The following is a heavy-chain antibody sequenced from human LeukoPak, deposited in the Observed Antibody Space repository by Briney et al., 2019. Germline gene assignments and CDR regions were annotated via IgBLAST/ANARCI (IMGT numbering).Heavy chain of an antibody. J-gene: IGHJ2*01. D-gene: IGHD5-24*01. Sequence: GGSLRLSCAASGFTFSSYWMHWVRQAPGKGLLWVSRINSDGSSTTYADSVKGRFTISRDNAKNSLYLQMNSLRAEDTAVYYCASTFQMVTITLISSSDWYFDLWGRGTLVTVSS. CDR2: INSDGSST. CDR1: GFTFSSYW. V-gene: IGHV3-74*01. CDR3: ASTFQMVTITLISSSDWYFDL.